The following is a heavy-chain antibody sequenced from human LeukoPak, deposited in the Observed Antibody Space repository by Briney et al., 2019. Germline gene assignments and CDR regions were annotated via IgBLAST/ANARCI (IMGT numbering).Heavy chain of an antibody. CDR3: ARASDPRTPFYGMDV. D-gene: IGHD2-15*01. CDR2: IIPILGIA. J-gene: IGHJ6*02. CDR1: GGTFSSYA. V-gene: IGHV1-69*04. Sequence: SVKVSGKASGGTFSSYAISWVRQAPGQGLEWMGRIIPILGIANYAQKFQGRVTITADKSTSTAYMELSSLRSEDTAVYYCARASDPRTPFYGMDVWGQGTTVTVSS.